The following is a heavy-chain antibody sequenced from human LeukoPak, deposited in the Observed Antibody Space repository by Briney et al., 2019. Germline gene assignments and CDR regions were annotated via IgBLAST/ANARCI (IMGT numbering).Heavy chain of an antibody. V-gene: IGHV3-48*03. J-gene: IGHJ4*02. CDR1: GFTFSDYG. Sequence: PGGSLRLSCAASGFTFSDYGFNWVRQAPGEGLEWVSYISSSGRNIYYADSVKGRFTMSRDNAKNSLYLQMNSLRAEDTAVYYCARDLVQLWSKDYWGQGTLVTVSS. CDR2: ISSSGRNI. CDR3: ARDLVQLWSKDY. D-gene: IGHD5-18*01.